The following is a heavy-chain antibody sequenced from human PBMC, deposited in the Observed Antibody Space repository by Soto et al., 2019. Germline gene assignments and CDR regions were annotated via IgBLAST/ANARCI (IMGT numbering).Heavy chain of an antibody. J-gene: IGHJ4*02. Sequence: QVQLVQSGSEVKKPGSSVKVSCKASGGSFSSNPISWVRQAPGQGLEWMAGIIPIFATVHYAQKFQGRVTITADESTSTAYMELTSLRSDDPAVYFCARGGRGYSSAPRYYFDYWGQGTLVTVSS. CDR1: GGSFSSNP. V-gene: IGHV1-69*01. CDR3: ARGGRGYSSAPRYYFDY. D-gene: IGHD5-18*01. CDR2: IIPIFATV.